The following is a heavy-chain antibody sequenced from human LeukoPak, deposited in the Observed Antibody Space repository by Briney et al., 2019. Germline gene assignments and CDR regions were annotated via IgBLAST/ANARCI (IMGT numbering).Heavy chain of an antibody. CDR1: GFTFSTYA. D-gene: IGHD6-13*01. J-gene: IGHJ4*02. V-gene: IGHV3-23*01. Sequence: GGSLRLSCAASGFTFSTYAMSWVRQAPWKGLGWVSAISGSGGSTYYADSVKGRFTISRDNSKNTLYLQMNSLRAEDTAVYYCAKTRPLDSSSWSHGDYWGQGTLVTVSS. CDR2: ISGSGGST. CDR3: AKTRPLDSSSWSHGDY.